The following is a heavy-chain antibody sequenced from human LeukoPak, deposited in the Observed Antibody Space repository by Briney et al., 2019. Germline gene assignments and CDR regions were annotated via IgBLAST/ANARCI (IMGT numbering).Heavy chain of an antibody. CDR2: FDPEDGET. CDR1: GYTLTELS. Sequence: ASVKVSCKVSGYTLTELSMHWVRQAPGKGLEWMGGFDPEDGETIYAQKFQGRVTMTEDTSTDTAYMELSSLRSEDTAVYYCAIIMPRGIAAAGSGFYFDYWGQGTLVTVSS. J-gene: IGHJ4*02. D-gene: IGHD6-13*01. CDR3: AIIMPRGIAAAGSGFYFDY. V-gene: IGHV1-24*01.